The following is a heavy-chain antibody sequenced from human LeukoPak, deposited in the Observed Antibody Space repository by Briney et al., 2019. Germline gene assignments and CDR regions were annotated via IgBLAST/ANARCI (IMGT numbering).Heavy chain of an antibody. D-gene: IGHD3-3*01. CDR2: IYSGAST. V-gene: IGHV3-66*02. CDR1: GFTVSSNY. Sequence: GGSLRLSCAASGFTVSSNYMCWGRQGPRKGRGRDSVIYSGASTYYAESVKGRFTISRDNSKNTLYLQMNSLRAEDTAVYYCARGLITIFGVVTPPDYWGQGTLVTVSS. J-gene: IGHJ4*02. CDR3: ARGLITIFGVVTPPDY.